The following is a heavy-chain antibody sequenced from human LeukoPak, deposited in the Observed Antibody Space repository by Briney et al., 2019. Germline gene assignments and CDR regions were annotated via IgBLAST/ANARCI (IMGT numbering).Heavy chain of an antibody. CDR2: IYYSGST. CDR1: GGSISSYY. D-gene: IGHD6-19*01. V-gene: IGHV4-59*08. CDR3: ARRRIAVPNWFDP. J-gene: IGHJ5*02. Sequence: SETLSLTCTVSGGSISSYYWSWIRQPPGKGLEWIGYIYYSGSTNHNPSLKSRVTISVDTSKNQFSLKLSSVTAADTAVYYCARRRIAVPNWFDPWGQGTLVTVSS.